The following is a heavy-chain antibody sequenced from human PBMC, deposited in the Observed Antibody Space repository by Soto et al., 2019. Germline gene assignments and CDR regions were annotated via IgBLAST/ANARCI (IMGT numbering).Heavy chain of an antibody. D-gene: IGHD3-10*01. J-gene: IGHJ2*01. CDR2: ISYDGSHT. V-gene: IGHV3-30-3*01. CDR3: ARAGTGIVEFFFQAEDGIRDL. Sequence: VRQAPGKGLEWDAVISYDGSHTYHPDSVKDRLTNSRDNPKNTPYLQLTSLRAEDTAVYYCARAGTGIVEFFFQAEDGIRDL.